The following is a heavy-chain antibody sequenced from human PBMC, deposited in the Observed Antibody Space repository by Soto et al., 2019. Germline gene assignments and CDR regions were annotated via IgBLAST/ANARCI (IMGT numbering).Heavy chain of an antibody. CDR3: ARDARYCSVGSCYRVSGMDV. Sequence: GGSLRLSCAASGFTFSSYWMHWVRQAPGKGLVWVSRINSDGSSTSYADSVKGRFTISRDNAKNTLYLQMNSLRAEDTAVYYCARDARYCSVGSCYRVSGMDVWVQGPTVTVSS. CDR1: GFTFSSYW. D-gene: IGHD2-15*01. V-gene: IGHV3-74*01. CDR2: INSDGSST. J-gene: IGHJ6*02.